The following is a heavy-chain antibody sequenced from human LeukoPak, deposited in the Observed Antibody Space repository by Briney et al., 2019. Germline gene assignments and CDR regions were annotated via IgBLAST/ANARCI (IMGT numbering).Heavy chain of an antibody. Sequence: ASVKVSCKASGYTFTGYYMHWVRHAPGQGLEWMGWINPNGGGTNYAQKFQGKITMTRDTSISTAYMELSRLRSDDSAVYYCAREDSSSWYVYWGQGTLVTVSS. CDR2: INPNGGGT. D-gene: IGHD6-13*01. CDR1: GYTFTGYY. J-gene: IGHJ4*02. V-gene: IGHV1-2*02. CDR3: AREDSSSWYVY.